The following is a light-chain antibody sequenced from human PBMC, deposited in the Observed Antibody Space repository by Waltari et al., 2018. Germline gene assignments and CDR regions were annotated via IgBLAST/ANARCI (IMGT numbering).Light chain of an antibody. CDR2: DAS. V-gene: IGKV3-11*01. Sequence: EIVLTQSPATLSLSPGERATLSCRASQSVNNYLAWYQQKPGQAPRLLIYDASNRATGIPARFSGSGSGTDLTLTISSLEPEDFAVYYCQQRSNWPPALTFGGGTKVEIK. CDR3: QQRSNWPPALT. J-gene: IGKJ4*01. CDR1: QSVNNY.